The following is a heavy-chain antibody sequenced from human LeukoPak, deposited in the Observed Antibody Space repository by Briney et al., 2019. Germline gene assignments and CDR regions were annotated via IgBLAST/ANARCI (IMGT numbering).Heavy chain of an antibody. CDR2: ISSSSSTI. J-gene: IGHJ4*02. V-gene: IGHV3-48*04. D-gene: IGHD3-16*01. Sequence: GGSLRLSCAASGFTFSSYSMNWVRQAPGKGLEWVSYISSSSSTIYYADSVKGRFTISRDNAKNSLYLQMNSLRAEDTAVYYCAKGGELWSDYFDYWGQGTLVTVSS. CDR1: GFTFSSYS. CDR3: AKGGELWSDYFDY.